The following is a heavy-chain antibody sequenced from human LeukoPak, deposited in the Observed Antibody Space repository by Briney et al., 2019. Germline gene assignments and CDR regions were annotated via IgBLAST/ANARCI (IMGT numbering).Heavy chain of an antibody. D-gene: IGHD2-15*01. V-gene: IGHV3-23*01. CDR1: GFTFSSYA. CDR3: AKLYCSGGSCYFDY. Sequence: GGSLRLSCAASGFTFSSYAMSWVRQAPGKGLEWVSAISGSGGSTYYADSVKGRFTISRDNSKNALYLQMNSLRAEDTAVYYCAKLYCSGGSCYFDYWGQGTLVTVSS. J-gene: IGHJ4*02. CDR2: ISGSGGST.